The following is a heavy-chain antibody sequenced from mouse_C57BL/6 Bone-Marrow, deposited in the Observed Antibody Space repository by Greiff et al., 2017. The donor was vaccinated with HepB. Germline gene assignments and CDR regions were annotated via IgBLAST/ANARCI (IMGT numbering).Heavy chain of an antibody. CDR3: NYYPAWFAY. V-gene: IGHV1-81*01. D-gene: IGHD1-1*01. CDR2: IYPRSGNT. CDR1: GYTFTSYG. J-gene: IGHJ3*01. Sequence: VNVVESGAELARPGASVKLSCKASGYTFTSYGISWVKQRTGQGLEWIGEIYPRSGNTYYNEKFKGKATLTADKSSSTAYMELRSLTSEDSAVYFWNYYPAWFAYWGQGTLVTVSA.